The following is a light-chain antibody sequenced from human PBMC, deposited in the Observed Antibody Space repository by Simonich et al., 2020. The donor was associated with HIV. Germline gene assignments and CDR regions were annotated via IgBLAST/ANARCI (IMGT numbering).Light chain of an antibody. J-gene: IGKJ1*01. CDR3: QQYNRWPPWT. CDR1: QSVSSN. Sequence: EIVMTQSPATLSVSPGERATLSCRASQSVSSNLAWYQQKPGQAPRLLIYGASTRATGIPGRLSGSGSGTEFTLTISSLQSEDFAVYYCQQYNRWPPWTFGQGTKVEIK. V-gene: IGKV3D-15*01. CDR2: GAS.